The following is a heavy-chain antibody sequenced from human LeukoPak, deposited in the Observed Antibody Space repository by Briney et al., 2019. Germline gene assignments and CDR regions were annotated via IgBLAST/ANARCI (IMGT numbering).Heavy chain of an antibody. J-gene: IGHJ5*02. Sequence: SETLSLTCTVSGASIRSHYWNWLRQPPGKGLEWIGYIFYSGHTNYNPSLKSRVTISVDTYKNEFSLKLTSVTATDTAVYYCASFGERGWFDPWGQGTLVSVSS. CDR3: ASFGERGWFDP. V-gene: IGHV4-59*08. CDR1: GASIRSHY. CDR2: IFYSGHT. D-gene: IGHD3-10*01.